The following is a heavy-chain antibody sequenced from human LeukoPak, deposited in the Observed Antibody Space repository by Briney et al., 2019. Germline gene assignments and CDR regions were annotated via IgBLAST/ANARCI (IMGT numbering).Heavy chain of an antibody. CDR3: ARSLEDAFDI. D-gene: IGHD5-24*01. J-gene: IGHJ3*02. CDR2: INHSGST. V-gene: IGHV4-34*01. CDR1: GGSFSGYY. Sequence: SETLSLTCVVYGGSFSGYYWSGIRQPPGKGLEWIGEINHSGSTNYNPSLKSRVTISVDTSKNQFSLKLSSVTAADTAVYYCARSLEDAFDIWGQGTMVTVSS.